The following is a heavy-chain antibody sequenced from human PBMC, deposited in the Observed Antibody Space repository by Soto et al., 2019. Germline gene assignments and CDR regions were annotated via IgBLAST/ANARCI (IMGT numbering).Heavy chain of an antibody. CDR1: GGSISSGGYY. V-gene: IGHV4-31*03. CDR3: ASRGGNADDAFDI. CDR2: VYYSGST. Sequence: QVQLQESGPGLVKPSQTLSLTCTVSGGSISSGGYYWSWIRQHPGKGLEWIGYVYYSGSTYDNPSRKSRVNISVDTSKNQSSLTLSSVTAADTAVYYGASRGGNADDAFDIWGQGTMVTVSS. J-gene: IGHJ3*02. D-gene: IGHD2-15*01.